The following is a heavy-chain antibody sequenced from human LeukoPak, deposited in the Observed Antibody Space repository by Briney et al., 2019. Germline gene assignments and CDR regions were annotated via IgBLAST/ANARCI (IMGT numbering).Heavy chain of an antibody. CDR1: GFTFSSYA. V-gene: IGHV3-30-3*01. D-gene: IGHD3-16*01. CDR3: AKDKIWGEDYFDY. J-gene: IGHJ4*02. Sequence: GGSLRLSCAASGFTFSSYAMHWVRQAPGKGLEWVAVISYDGSNKYYADSVKGRFTMSRDNSKNTLYLQMNSLRVEDTAVYYCAKDKIWGEDYFDYWGQGTLVTVSS. CDR2: ISYDGSNK.